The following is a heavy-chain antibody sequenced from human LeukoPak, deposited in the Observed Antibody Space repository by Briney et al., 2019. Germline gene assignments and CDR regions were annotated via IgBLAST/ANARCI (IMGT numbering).Heavy chain of an antibody. Sequence: GGSLRLSCAASGLNFSSFWMIWVRQAPGKGLEWVSYISSSGSTIYYADSVKGRFTISRDNAKNSLYLQMNSLRAEDTAVYYCARDRGAAVPYYMDVWGKGTTVTVSS. CDR1: GLNFSSFW. V-gene: IGHV3-48*04. J-gene: IGHJ6*03. CDR3: ARDRGAAVPYYMDV. CDR2: ISSSGSTI. D-gene: IGHD3-10*01.